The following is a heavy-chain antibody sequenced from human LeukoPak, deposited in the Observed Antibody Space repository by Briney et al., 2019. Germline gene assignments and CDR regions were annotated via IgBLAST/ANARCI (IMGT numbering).Heavy chain of an antibody. CDR1: GYTFSSYG. J-gene: IGHJ4*02. CDR2: INTYNGNT. Sequence: ASVKVSCKASGYTFSSYGISWVRQAPGQGLEWMGWINTYNGNTNYAQNLQGRVTMTTDTSTSTAYMELRSLRSDDTAVYYCARGAYSSPDFDYWGQGTLVTVSS. CDR3: ARGAYSSPDFDY. V-gene: IGHV1-18*01. D-gene: IGHD5-18*01.